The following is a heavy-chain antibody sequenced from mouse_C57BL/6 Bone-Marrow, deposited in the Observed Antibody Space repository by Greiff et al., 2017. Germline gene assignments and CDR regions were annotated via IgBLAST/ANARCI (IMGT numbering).Heavy chain of an antibody. CDR2: IYPGNSDT. V-gene: IGHV1-5*01. J-gene: IGHJ2*01. CDR1: GYTFTSYW. D-gene: IGHD2-3*01. CDR3: TRGWLLLYYFDY. Sequence: EVQLQQSGTVLARPGASVKMSCKTSGYTFTSYWMHWVKQRPGQGLEWIGAIYPGNSDTSYNQKFKGKAKLTAVTSASTAYMELSSLTNEDSAVYYYTRGWLLLYYFDYWGQGTTLTVSS.